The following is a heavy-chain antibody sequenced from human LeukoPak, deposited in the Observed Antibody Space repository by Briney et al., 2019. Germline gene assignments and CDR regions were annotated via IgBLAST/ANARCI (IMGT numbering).Heavy chain of an antibody. Sequence: ASVKVSCKASGYTFTDYFIHWVRQAPGQGLQWMGWVNPNSGDSNYAPEFRGRVTMTRDTSISTAYMQLSSLSSDDTAVYYCARDRENWNSAGLDYWGQGTLVTVSS. J-gene: IGHJ4*02. V-gene: IGHV1-2*02. CDR2: VNPNSGDS. D-gene: IGHD1-7*01. CDR3: ARDRENWNSAGLDY. CDR1: GYTFTDYF.